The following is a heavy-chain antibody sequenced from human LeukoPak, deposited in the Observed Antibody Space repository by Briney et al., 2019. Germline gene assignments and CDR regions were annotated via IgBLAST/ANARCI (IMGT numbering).Heavy chain of an antibody. V-gene: IGHV4-34*01. Sequence: PSETLSLTCAVYGWSFNDHYWNWIRQPPGKGLEWIGEINVRGDTNFNPSLKSRVTISVDTSKNQFSLTLTSMIAADTAVYYCARGQVPAARGYNWFDPWGQGTLVTVSS. D-gene: IGHD2-2*01. J-gene: IGHJ5*02. CDR1: GWSFNDHY. CDR3: ARGQVPAARGYNWFDP. CDR2: INVRGDT.